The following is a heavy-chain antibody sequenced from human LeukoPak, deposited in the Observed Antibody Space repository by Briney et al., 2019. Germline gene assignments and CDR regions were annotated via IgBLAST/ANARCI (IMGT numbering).Heavy chain of an antibody. CDR2: IYYSGST. D-gene: IGHD4-4*01. CDR1: GGSISSSSYY. V-gene: IGHV4-39*01. J-gene: IGHJ4*02. Sequence: SETLSLTCTVSGGSISSSSYYWGWIRQPPGKGLEWIGSIYYSGSTYYNPSLKSRVTTSVDTSKNQFSLKLSSVTAADTAVYYCARITTTVTTTDYWGQGTLVTVSS. CDR3: ARITTTVTTTDY.